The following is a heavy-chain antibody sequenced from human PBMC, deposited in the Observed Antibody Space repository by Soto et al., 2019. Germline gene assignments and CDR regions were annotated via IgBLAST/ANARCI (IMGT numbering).Heavy chain of an antibody. Sequence: SETLSLTCTVSCGSISSYYWSWIRQPPGKGLEWIGYIYYSGSTNYNPSLKSRVTISVDTSKNQFSLKLSSVTAADTAVYYCARRYGDCFDYWGQGTLVTVS. V-gene: IGHV4-59*08. J-gene: IGHJ4*02. D-gene: IGHD4-17*01. CDR2: IYYSGST. CDR1: CGSISSYY. CDR3: ARRYGDCFDY.